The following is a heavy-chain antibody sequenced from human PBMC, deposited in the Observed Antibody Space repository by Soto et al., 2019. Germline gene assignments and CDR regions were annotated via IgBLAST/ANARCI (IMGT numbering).Heavy chain of an antibody. Sequence: QVQLVQSGAEVKKPGASVKVSCKASGYTFTSYAMHWVRQAPGQRLEWMGWINAGNGNTKYSQNFQGRVTITRDTSASTAXXXLSXLRSEDTAVYYCXXSIRLAGDYWGQGTLVTVSS. J-gene: IGHJ4*02. CDR2: INAGNGNT. CDR3: XXSIRLAGDY. V-gene: IGHV1-3*01. CDR1: GYTFTSYA.